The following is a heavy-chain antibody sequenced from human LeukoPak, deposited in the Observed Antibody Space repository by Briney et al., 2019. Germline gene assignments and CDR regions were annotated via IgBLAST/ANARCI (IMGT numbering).Heavy chain of an antibody. V-gene: IGHV4-59*11. J-gene: IGHJ4*02. CDR3: ARSIAYIFDY. D-gene: IGHD4-11*01. CDR2: IYYSGST. CDR1: GGSISSHY. Sequence: PSETLSLTCTVSGGSISSHYWSWIRQPPGKGLEWIGYIYYSGSTNYNPSLKSRVTISVDTSKNQFSLKLSSLTAADTAVYYWARSIAYIFDYWGQGTLVTVSS.